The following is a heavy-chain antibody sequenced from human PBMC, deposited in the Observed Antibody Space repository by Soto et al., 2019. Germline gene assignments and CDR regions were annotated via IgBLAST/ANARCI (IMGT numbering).Heavy chain of an antibody. CDR2: INAGNGNT. J-gene: IGHJ4*02. V-gene: IGHV1-3*01. CDR1: GYTFISYA. CDR3: TRELQGLYYFDY. Sequence: ASVKVSCKASGYTFISYAIHWVRQAPGQRLEWMGWINAGNGNTKYSQKFQGRVTITRDTSASTAYMELTSLRSEDTAVYYCTRELQGLYYFDYWGQGTLVTVSS. D-gene: IGHD2-15*01.